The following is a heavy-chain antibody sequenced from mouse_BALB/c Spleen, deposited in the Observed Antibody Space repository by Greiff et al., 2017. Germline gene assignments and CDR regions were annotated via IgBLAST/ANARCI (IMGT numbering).Heavy chain of an antibody. Sequence: DVQLQQSGPGLVKPSQSLSLTCTVTGYSITSDYAWNWIRQFPGNKLEWMGYISYSGSTSYNPSLKSRISITRDTSKNQFFLQLNSVTTEDTATYYCARNGPWYFDVWGAGTTVTVSS. J-gene: IGHJ1*01. V-gene: IGHV3-2*02. CDR3: ARNGPWYFDV. CDR1: GYSITSDYA. CDR2: ISYSGST.